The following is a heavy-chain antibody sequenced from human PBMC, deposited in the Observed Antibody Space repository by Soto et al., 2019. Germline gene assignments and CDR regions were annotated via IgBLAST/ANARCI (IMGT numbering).Heavy chain of an antibody. Sequence: PSETLSLTCTVSGGSISSSSYYWGWIRQPPGKGLEWIGSIYYSGSTYYNPSLKSRVTISVDTSKNQFSLKLSSVTAADTAVYYCARHSTAMGYYYGMDVWGQGTTVTVSS. CDR2: IYYSGST. CDR3: ARHSTAMGYYYGMDV. CDR1: GGSISSSSYY. D-gene: IGHD2-2*01. V-gene: IGHV4-39*01. J-gene: IGHJ6*02.